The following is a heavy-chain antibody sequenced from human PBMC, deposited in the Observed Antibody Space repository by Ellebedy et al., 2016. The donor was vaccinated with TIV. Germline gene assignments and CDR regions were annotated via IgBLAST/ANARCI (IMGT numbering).Heavy chain of an antibody. CDR2: IKQDGREK. J-gene: IGHJ4*02. Sequence: GESLKISCAASEFTFSNYYMSWVRQAPGKGLEWVTNIKQDGREKYYVDSVKGRFTISRDNAKNSLYLQMDSLRVEDTAVYYCARSGRYSGRPESYWGQGTLVTVSP. CDR1: EFTFSNYY. D-gene: IGHD6-19*01. CDR3: ARSGRYSGRPESY. V-gene: IGHV3-7*03.